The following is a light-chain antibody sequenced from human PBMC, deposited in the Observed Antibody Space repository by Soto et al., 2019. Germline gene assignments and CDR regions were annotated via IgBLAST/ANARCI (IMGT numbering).Light chain of an antibody. CDR3: CSYAGSISWV. CDR2: DDI. CDR1: RSDVGGYNL. Sequence: QSALTQPASVSGSPGQSITISCTGTRSDVGGYNLVSWYQQHPGKAPTLMIYDDIKRPSGVSPRFSGSKSGNTASLTISGLQAEDEADYFCCSYAGSISWVFGGGTKLTVL. J-gene: IGLJ3*02. V-gene: IGLV2-23*01.